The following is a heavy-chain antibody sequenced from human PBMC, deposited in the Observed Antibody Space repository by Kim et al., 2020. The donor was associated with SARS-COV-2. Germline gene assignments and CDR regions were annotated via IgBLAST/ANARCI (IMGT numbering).Heavy chain of an antibody. Sequence: SVKVSCKASGGTFSSYAISWVRQAPGQGLEWMGGIIPIFGTANYAQKFQGRVTITADESTSTAYMELSSLRSEDTAVYYCARDLVSLDYYDSSGYYFDYWGQGTLVTVSS. V-gene: IGHV1-69*13. J-gene: IGHJ4*02. CDR3: ARDLVSLDYYDSSGYYFDY. CDR2: IIPIFGTA. D-gene: IGHD3-22*01. CDR1: GGTFSSYA.